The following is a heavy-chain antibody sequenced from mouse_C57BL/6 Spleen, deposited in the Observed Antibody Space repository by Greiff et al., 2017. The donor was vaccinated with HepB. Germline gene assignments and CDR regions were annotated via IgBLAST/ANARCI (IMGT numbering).Heavy chain of an antibody. Sequence: QVQLQQPGAELVRPGSSVKLSCKASGYTFTSYWMHWVKQRPIQGLEWIGNIDPSDSETHYNQKFKDKATLTVDKSSSTAYMQLSSLTSEDSAVYYCARGAYGSSCCYFDVWGTGTTVTVSS. CDR3: ARGAYGSSCCYFDV. J-gene: IGHJ1*03. CDR2: IDPSDSET. CDR1: GYTFTSYW. D-gene: IGHD1-1*01. V-gene: IGHV1-52*01.